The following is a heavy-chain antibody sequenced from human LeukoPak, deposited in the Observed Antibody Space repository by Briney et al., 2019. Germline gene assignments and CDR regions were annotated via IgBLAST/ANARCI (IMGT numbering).Heavy chain of an antibody. CDR2: IYYSGST. D-gene: IGHD3-10*01. V-gene: IGHV4-59*01. J-gene: IGHJ6*04. CDR3: ARRLYGRMDV. CDR1: GGSISSYY. Sequence: SETLSLTCTVSGGSISSYYWSWIRQPPGKGLEWIGYIYYSGSTNYNPSLKSRVTISVDTSKNQFSLKLSSVTAADTAVYYCARRLYGRMDVWGKGTTVTVS.